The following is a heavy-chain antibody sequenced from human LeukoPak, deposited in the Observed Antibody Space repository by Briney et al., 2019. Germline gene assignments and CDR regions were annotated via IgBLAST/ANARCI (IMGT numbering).Heavy chain of an antibody. Sequence: GGSLRLSCAASGFTFINYAMSWVRQAPGKGLEWVANIKQDGSEKYYVDSVKGRFTISRDNAKNSLYLQMNSLRAEDTAVYYCARFADYYYMDVWGKGTTVTVSS. CDR1: GFTFINYA. V-gene: IGHV3-7*01. J-gene: IGHJ6*03. CDR2: IKQDGSEK. CDR3: ARFADYYYMDV.